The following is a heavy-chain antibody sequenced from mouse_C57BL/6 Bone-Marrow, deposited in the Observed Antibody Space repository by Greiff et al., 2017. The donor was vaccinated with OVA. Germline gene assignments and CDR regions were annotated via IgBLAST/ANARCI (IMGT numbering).Heavy chain of an antibody. CDR1: GYTFTSYW. D-gene: IGHD1-3*01. CDR3: ARYSGAKLVRLFAY. CDR2: LHPNSGST. V-gene: IGHV1-64*01. J-gene: IGHJ3*01. Sequence: QVQLQQPGAELVKPGASVKLSCKASGYTFTSYWMHWVKQRPGQGLEWIGMLHPNSGSTNYNEKFKSKATLTVDNSSITAYLQLSSLTSEDSAVYYCARYSGAKLVRLFAYWGQGTLVTVSA.